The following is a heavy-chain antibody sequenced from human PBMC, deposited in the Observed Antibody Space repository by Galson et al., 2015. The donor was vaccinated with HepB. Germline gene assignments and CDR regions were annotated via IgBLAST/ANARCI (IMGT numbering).Heavy chain of an antibody. CDR1: GFTFSSYW. CDR3: ARDGPFNPLWFGELLPVDY. Sequence: SLRLSCAASGFTFSSYWMSWVRQAPGKGLEWVANIKQDGSEKYYVDSVKGRFTISRDNAKNSLYLQMNSLRAEDTAVYYCARDGPFNPLWFGELLPVDYWGQGTLVTVSS. J-gene: IGHJ4*02. CDR2: IKQDGSEK. D-gene: IGHD3-10*01. V-gene: IGHV3-7*03.